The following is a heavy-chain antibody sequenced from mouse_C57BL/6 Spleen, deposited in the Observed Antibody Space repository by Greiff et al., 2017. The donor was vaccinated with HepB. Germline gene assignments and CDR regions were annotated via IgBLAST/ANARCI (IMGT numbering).Heavy chain of an antibody. CDR1: GFTFSSYG. CDR2: ISSGGSYT. J-gene: IGHJ2*01. V-gene: IGHV5-6*01. Sequence: EVKVVESGGDLVKPGGSLKLSCAASGFTFSSYGMSWVRQTPDKRLEWVATISSGGSYTYYPDSVKGRFTISRDNAKNTLYLQMSSLKSEDTAMYYCASNYGSSPFDYWGQGTTLTVSS. D-gene: IGHD1-1*01. CDR3: ASNYGSSPFDY.